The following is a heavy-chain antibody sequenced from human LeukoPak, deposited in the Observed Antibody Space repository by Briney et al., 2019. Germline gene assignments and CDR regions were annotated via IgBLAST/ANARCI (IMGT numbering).Heavy chain of an antibody. Sequence: SETLTLTCNVSGPSMSNYYWVWLRQPPGKGVEWIGSIYHSGTTYSGSTYYNPSLKSRVTISLDTSQNQFSLKVGSMTAADTAVYYCARAGGYGLIDYWGQGTMVTVSS. J-gene: IGHJ4*02. V-gene: IGHV4-39*07. CDR2: IYHSGTTYSGST. D-gene: IGHD5-18*01. CDR3: ARAGGYGLIDY. CDR1: GPSMSNYY.